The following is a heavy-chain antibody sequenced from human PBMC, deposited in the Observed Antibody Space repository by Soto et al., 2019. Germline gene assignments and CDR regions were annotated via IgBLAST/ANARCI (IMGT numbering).Heavy chain of an antibody. J-gene: IGHJ4*02. CDR2: ISYDGSNK. V-gene: IGHV3-30*04. D-gene: IGHD2-15*01. Sequence: QVQLVESGGGVVQPGKSLRLSCAASGFTFSNYAMHWVSQAPGKGLEWVSFISYDGSNKCYADSVKGRFTISRDNSKNTLYLQMNSLRPEDTAVYYCASEGTLGYCSGGSCSSFDFWGQGTLVTVSS. CDR3: ASEGTLGYCSGGSCSSFDF. CDR1: GFTFSNYA.